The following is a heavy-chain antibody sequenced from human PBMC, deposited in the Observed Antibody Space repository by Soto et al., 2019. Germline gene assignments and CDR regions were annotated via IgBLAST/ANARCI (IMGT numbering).Heavy chain of an antibody. CDR1: GGSISSGDYY. V-gene: IGHV4-30-4*01. CDR2: IYYSGST. D-gene: IGHD3-22*01. Sequence: SETLSLTCTVSGGSISSGDYYWSWIRQPPGKGLEWIGYIYYSGSTYYNPSLKSRVTISVDTSKNQFSLKLSSVTAADTAVYYCARRGYYYPYYFDYWGQGTLVTVSS. J-gene: IGHJ4*02. CDR3: ARRGYYYPYYFDY.